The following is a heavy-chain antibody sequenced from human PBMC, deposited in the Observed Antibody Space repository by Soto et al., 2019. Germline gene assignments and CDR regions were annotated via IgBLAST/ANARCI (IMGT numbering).Heavy chain of an antibody. V-gene: IGHV3-48*03. CDR1: GFTFSSYE. J-gene: IGHJ6*02. D-gene: IGHD7-27*01. Sequence: ESGGGLVQPGGSLRLSCAASGFTFSSYEMNWVRQVPGKGLEWVSYISSSGSTIYYADSVKGRFTISRDNAKNSLYLQMNSLRAEDTAVYYCARLTGLNPGRYYGMDVWGQGTTVTVSS. CDR2: ISSSGSTI. CDR3: ARLTGLNPGRYYGMDV.